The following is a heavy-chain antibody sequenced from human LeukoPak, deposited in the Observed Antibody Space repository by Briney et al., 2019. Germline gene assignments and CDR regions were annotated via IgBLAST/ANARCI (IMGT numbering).Heavy chain of an antibody. CDR1: GFTFSSYW. CDR2: INSDGSST. V-gene: IGHV3-74*01. D-gene: IGHD3-16*01. Sequence: GGSLRLSCAASGFTFSSYWMHWVRQAPGKGLVWVSRINSDGSSTSYADSVKGRFTISRDNAKNTLYLQMNSLRAEDTAVYYCAKDDDWGRYKHWGQGTLVTVSS. CDR3: AKDDDWGRYKH. J-gene: IGHJ1*01.